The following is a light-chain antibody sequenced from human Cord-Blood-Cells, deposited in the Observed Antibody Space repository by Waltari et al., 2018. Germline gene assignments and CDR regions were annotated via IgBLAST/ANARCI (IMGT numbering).Light chain of an antibody. J-gene: IGLJ3*02. V-gene: IGLV2-23*01. CDR3: CSYAGSSTLV. Sequence: QSALTQPASVSGSPGQSITISCTGTSSDVGCYNLVSWYQQHPGKAPKLMIYEGSKRPSGVSRRFSGSKSGNTASLTISGRQAENEVDYYCCSYAGSSTLVFGGGTKLTVL. CDR1: SSDVGCYNL. CDR2: EGS.